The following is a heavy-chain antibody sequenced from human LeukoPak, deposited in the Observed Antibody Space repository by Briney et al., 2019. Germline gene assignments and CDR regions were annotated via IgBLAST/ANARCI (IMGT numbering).Heavy chain of an antibody. Sequence: GESLKISCQASGYKITSNWIGWVRQMPGKGLEWMGIIYPGDSDTRYSPPFQGQVTISADKSTSTAYLQWSSLKASDSAMYYCARGDSSGYYPYYFDYWGQGTLVTVSS. V-gene: IGHV5-51*01. J-gene: IGHJ4*02. D-gene: IGHD3-22*01. CDR2: IYPGDSDT. CDR1: GYKITSNW. CDR3: ARGDSSGYYPYYFDY.